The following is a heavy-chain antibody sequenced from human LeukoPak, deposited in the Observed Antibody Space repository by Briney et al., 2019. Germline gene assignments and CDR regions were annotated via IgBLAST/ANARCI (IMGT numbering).Heavy chain of an antibody. J-gene: IGHJ6*02. CDR1: GGSISSSSYY. D-gene: IGHD3-22*01. Sequence: SETLSLTCTVSGGSISSSSYYWGWIRQPPGKGLEWIGSIYYSGSTYYNPSLKSRVTISVDTSKNQFSLKLSSVTAADTAVYYCARGPDSSGYYWDTFDYYGMDVWGQGTTVTVSS. CDR2: IYYSGST. CDR3: ARGPDSSGYYWDTFDYYGMDV. V-gene: IGHV4-39*07.